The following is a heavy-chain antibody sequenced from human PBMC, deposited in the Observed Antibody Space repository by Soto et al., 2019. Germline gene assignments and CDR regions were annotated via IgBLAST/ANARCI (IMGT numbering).Heavy chain of an antibody. J-gene: IGHJ3*01. CDR3: ARGFRAATDTRFDGFDF. Sequence: ASVKVACKASGYTVTKYAIHWVRQAAGQRREWGGCKETGNGDTKYAGIFRGGVTIIRGAAANTNYMELGSLRSEDTSVYYGARGFRAATDTRFDGFDFWGQGTMVTVSS. D-gene: IGHD6-25*01. CDR1: GYTVTKYA. CDR2: KETGNGDT. V-gene: IGHV1-3*04.